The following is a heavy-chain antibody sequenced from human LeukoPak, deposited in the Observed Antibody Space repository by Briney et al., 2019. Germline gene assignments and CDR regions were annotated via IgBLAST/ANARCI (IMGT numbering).Heavy chain of an antibody. CDR1: GGSFSGYY. CDR2: IKHSGST. V-gene: IGHV4-34*01. D-gene: IGHD2-2*02. CDR3: ARGRDIVVVPAAIRRAFDI. J-gene: IGHJ3*02. Sequence: PSETLSLTCAVYGGSFSGYYWSWIRQPPGKGLEWIGEIKHSGSTNYNPSLKSRVTISVDTSKNQFSLKLSSVTAADTAVYYCARGRDIVVVPAAIRRAFDIWGQGTMVTVSS.